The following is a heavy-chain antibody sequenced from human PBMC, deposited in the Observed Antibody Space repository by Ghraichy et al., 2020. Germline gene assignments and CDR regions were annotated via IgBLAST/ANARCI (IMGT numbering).Heavy chain of an antibody. CDR1: GGSISSYY. CDR2: IYHSGNT. Sequence: ESLNISCTVSGGSISSYYWSWIRQPPGKGLEWIGFIYHSGNTNYNPSLKSRVTISVDTSKNQFSLKLSSVTAADTAVYYCASLNIVVIPAAIWGFDPWGQGTLVTVSS. J-gene: IGHJ5*02. D-gene: IGHD2-2*01. V-gene: IGHV4-59*01. CDR3: ASLNIVVIPAAIWGFDP.